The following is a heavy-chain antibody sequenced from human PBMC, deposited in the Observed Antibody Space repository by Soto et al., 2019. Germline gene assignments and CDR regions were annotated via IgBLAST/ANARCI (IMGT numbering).Heavy chain of an antibody. D-gene: IGHD3-22*01. CDR3: ASWCVVVSLNDDYGMDV. CDR1: GGTFSSYA. J-gene: IGHJ6*04. V-gene: IGHV1-69*12. Sequence: QVQLVQSGAEVKKPGSSVKVSCKASGGTFSSYAISWVRQAPGQGLEWMGGIIPIFGTANYAQKFQGRVTITADESTSTAYMDLSSLRSEATAVYYCASWCVVVSLNDDYGMDVWGKGTTVTVS. CDR2: IIPIFGTA.